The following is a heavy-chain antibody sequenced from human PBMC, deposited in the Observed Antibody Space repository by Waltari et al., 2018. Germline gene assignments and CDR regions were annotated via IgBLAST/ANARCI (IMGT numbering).Heavy chain of an antibody. CDR2: MNPNSGNT. V-gene: IGHV1-8*03. Sequence: QVQLVQSGAEVKKPGASVKVSCKASGYTFTSYDTNWVRQATGQGLEWMGWMNPNSGNTGYAQKFQGRVTITRNTSISTANMELSSLRSEDTAVYYCARSVVVPAASYMDVWGKGTTVTISS. J-gene: IGHJ6*03. CDR3: ARSVVVPAASYMDV. D-gene: IGHD2-2*01. CDR1: GYTFTSYD.